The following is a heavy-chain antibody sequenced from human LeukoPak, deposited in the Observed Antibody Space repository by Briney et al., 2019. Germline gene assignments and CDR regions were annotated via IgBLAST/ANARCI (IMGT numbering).Heavy chain of an antibody. CDR3: ATSWGAARLGVPGY. V-gene: IGHV3-30-3*01. Sequence: GGSLRLSCAASGFTFSSYAMHWVRQAPGKGLEWVAVISYDGSNKYYADSVKGRFTISRDNSKNTLYLQMNSLRAEDTAVYYCATSWGAARLGVPGYWGQGTLVTVSS. D-gene: IGHD6-6*01. CDR2: ISYDGSNK. CDR1: GFTFSSYA. J-gene: IGHJ4*02.